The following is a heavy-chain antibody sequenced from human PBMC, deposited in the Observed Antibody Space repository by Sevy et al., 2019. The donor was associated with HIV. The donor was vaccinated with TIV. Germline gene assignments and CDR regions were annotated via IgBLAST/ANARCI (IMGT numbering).Heavy chain of an antibody. V-gene: IGHV3-21*01. Sequence: GGSLRLSCAASGFNFSSYSMNWVRQAPGKGLEWVSSISSSSSYIYYADSVKGRFTISRDNAKNSLYLQMNSLRAEDTAVYYCARTADRDYYYYMDVWGKGTTVTVSS. CDR3: ARTADRDYYYYMDV. J-gene: IGHJ6*03. CDR2: ISSSSSYI. D-gene: IGHD3-10*01. CDR1: GFNFSSYS.